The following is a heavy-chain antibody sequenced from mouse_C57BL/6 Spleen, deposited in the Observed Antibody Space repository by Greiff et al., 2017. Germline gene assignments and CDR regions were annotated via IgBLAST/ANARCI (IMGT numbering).Heavy chain of an antibody. J-gene: IGHJ2*01. CDR1: GYTFTDHT. D-gene: IGHD1-1*01. V-gene: IGHV1-78*01. CDR2: IYPRDGST. Sequence: QVQLQQSDAELVKPGASVKISCKVSGYTFTDHTIHWMKQRPEQGLEWIGYIYPRDGSTKYNEKFKGKATLTADKSSSTAYMQLNSLTSEDSAVYFCGREDYYGSSYGYFDYWGQGTTLTASS. CDR3: GREDYYGSSYGYFDY.